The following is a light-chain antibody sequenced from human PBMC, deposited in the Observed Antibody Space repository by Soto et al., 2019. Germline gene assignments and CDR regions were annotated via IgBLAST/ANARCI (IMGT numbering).Light chain of an antibody. Sequence: QSVLTQPASVSGAPGQSVSISCTGTTSNLGAGYDVHWYQHLPGTAPTLLISDNTNRPSGVPDRFSGSKSGSSASLAISGLQSEYEADYYCQSYDNSLRAYVFEPGTKVTVL. CDR2: DNT. CDR1: TSNLGAGYD. V-gene: IGLV1-40*01. CDR3: QSYDNSLRAYV. J-gene: IGLJ1*01.